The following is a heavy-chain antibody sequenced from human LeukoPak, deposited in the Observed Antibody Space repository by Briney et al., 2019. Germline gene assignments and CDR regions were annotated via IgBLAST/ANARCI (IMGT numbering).Heavy chain of an antibody. Sequence: PGGSLRLSCAASGFTFSSYWMSWVRQAPGKGLEWVANIKQDGSEKYYVDSVKDRFTISSDTAKNSLYLQMNSLRAEDTAVYYCARVAYYYDSSGYHDYWGQGTLVTVSS. V-gene: IGHV3-7*01. CDR1: GFTFSSYW. J-gene: IGHJ4*02. CDR3: ARVAYYYDSSGYHDY. CDR2: IKQDGSEK. D-gene: IGHD3-22*01.